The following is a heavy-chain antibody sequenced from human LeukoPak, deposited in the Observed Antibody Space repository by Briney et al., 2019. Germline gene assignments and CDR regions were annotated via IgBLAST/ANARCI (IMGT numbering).Heavy chain of an antibody. J-gene: IGHJ4*02. CDR2: INHSGST. V-gene: IGHV4-34*01. CDR1: GGSFSGYY. Sequence: SETLSLTCAVYGGSFSGYYWSWIRQPPGKGLEWIGEINHSGSTNYNPSLKSRVTISVDTSKNQFSLKLSSVTAADTAVYYCASGRNAGLCDYWGQGTLVTASS. CDR3: ASGRNAGLCDY.